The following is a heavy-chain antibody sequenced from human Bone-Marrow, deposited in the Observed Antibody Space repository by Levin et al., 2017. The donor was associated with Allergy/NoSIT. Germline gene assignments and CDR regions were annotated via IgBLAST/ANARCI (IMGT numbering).Heavy chain of an antibody. D-gene: IGHD6-19*01. CDR3: ARAGHSSGWGGTYYYGLDV. CDR1: GFIFSSYD. J-gene: IGHJ6*02. Sequence: GGSLRLSCAASGFIFSSYDMHWVRQATGNGLEWVSAIDTAGDTYYPGSIKGRFTISRENAKNSLYLQMNSLRAGDTAVYYCARAGHSSGWGGTYYYGLDVWGQGTTVTVSS. CDR2: IDTAGDT. V-gene: IGHV3-13*01.